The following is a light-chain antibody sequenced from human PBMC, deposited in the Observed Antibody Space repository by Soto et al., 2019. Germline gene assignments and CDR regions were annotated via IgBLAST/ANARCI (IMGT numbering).Light chain of an antibody. CDR3: ETWHSNSQV. V-gene: IGLV4-60*02. CDR2: LEGSGTY. CDR1: SGHSSYI. Sequence: QLVLTQSSASSASLGSSVRLTCTLSSGHSSYIIAWHQQQPGKAPRYLMKLEGSGTYNKGSGVPDRFSGSSSGADRYLTISTLKLEDEADYHCETWHSNSQVFGGGTKLTVL. J-gene: IGLJ2*01.